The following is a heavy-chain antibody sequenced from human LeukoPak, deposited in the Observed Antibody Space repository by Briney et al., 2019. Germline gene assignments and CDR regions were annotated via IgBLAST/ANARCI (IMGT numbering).Heavy chain of an antibody. CDR1: GYTLSAYY. J-gene: IGHJ4*02. V-gene: IGHV1-2*04. Sequence: ASVKVSCKASGYTLSAYYMHWARQAPGQGLEWMGWTSPRGGTNYAQKFQGWVTMTRDTSISTAYMELSRLRSDDTAVYYCARGEDNGDDFDYWGQGTLVTVSS. CDR2: TSPRGGT. CDR3: ARGEDNGDDFDY. D-gene: IGHD4-17*01.